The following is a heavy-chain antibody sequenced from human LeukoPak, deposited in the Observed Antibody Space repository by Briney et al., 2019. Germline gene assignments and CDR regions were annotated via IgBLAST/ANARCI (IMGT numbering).Heavy chain of an antibody. V-gene: IGHV4-59*01. CDR1: GGSISSYY. CDR2: IYYSGST. J-gene: IGHJ4*02. CDR3: ARERDNWGSAAFFDY. Sequence: SETLSLTCTVSGGSISSYYWSWIRQPPGKGLEWIGYIYYSGSTNYNPSLKSRVTISVDTSKNQFSLKLSSVTAADTAVYYCARERDNWGSAAFFDYWGQGTLVTVSS. D-gene: IGHD7-27*01.